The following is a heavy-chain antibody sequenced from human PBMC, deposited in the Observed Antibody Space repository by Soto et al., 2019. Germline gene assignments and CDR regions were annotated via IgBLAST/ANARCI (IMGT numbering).Heavy chain of an antibody. D-gene: IGHD1-26*01. J-gene: IGHJ6*02. CDR3: ASSGWELLRRFYYYGMDV. CDR2: ISSSGSTI. V-gene: IGHV3-11*01. CDR1: GFTFSDYY. Sequence: PGGSLRLSCAASGFTFSDYYMSWIRQAPGKGLEWVSYISSSGSTIYYADSVKGRFTISRDNAKNSLYLQMNSLRAEDTAVYYCASSGWELLRRFYYYGMDVWGQGTTVTVSS.